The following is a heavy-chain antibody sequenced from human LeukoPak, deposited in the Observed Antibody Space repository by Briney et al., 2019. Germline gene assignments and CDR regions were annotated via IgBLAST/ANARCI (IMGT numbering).Heavy chain of an antibody. Sequence: GGSLRLSCAASGFTFSSYAMSWVRQAPGKGLEWVSAISGSGGSTYYADSVKGRFTIPRDNSKNTLYLQMNSLRAEDTAVYYCAKPRYYYDSSGGFDYWGQGTLVTVSS. D-gene: IGHD3-22*01. CDR1: GFTFSSYA. V-gene: IGHV3-23*01. J-gene: IGHJ4*02. CDR3: AKPRYYYDSSGGFDY. CDR2: ISGSGGST.